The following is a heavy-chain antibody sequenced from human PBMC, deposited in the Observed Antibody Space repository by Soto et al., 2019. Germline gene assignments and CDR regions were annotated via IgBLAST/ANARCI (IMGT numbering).Heavy chain of an antibody. CDR2: ISAYNGNT. CDR1: GYSFTNYG. Sequence: QDQLVQSGVEVKKPGASVKVSCKASGYSFTNYGITWVRQAPGQGFEWMGWISAYNGNTNYAQKFQGRVTLTTDASTSTAYLELRSRRSDDTAVYYCARDRGVAPRVAGNTHYYYYMDVWGKGTTVTVSS. V-gene: IGHV1-18*01. CDR3: ARDRGVAPRVAGNTHYYYYMDV. D-gene: IGHD6-19*01. J-gene: IGHJ6*03.